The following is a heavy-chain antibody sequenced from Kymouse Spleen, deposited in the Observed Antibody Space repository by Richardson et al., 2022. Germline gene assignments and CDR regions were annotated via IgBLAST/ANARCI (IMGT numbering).Heavy chain of an antibody. CDR3: AGSYYDILTGYYI. Sequence: QVQLQQWGAGLLKPSETLSLTCAVYGGSFSGYYWSWIRQPPGKGLEWIGEINHSGSTNYNPSLKSRVTISVDTSKNQFSLKLSSVTAADTAVYYCAGSYYDILTGYYIWGQGTLVTVSS. CDR1: GGSFSGYY. V-gene: IGHV4-34*01. J-gene: IGHJ4*02,IGHJ5*02. D-gene: IGHD3-9*01. CDR2: INHSGST.